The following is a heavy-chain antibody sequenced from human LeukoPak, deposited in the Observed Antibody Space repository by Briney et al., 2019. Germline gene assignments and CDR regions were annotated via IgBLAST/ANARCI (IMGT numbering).Heavy chain of an antibody. CDR2: ISSTGTYI. CDR3: AREGGYQYYYAMDV. CDR1: GFTSSRYS. V-gene: IGHV3-21*01. Sequence: GGSLRLSCSASGFTSSRYSMNWVRQVPGEGLEWVSSISSTGTYIYYADSVKGRFTISRDNAKNSLDLQMNSLRAEDAAVYYCAREGGYQYYYAMDVWGQGTTVTVSS. D-gene: IGHD2-2*01. J-gene: IGHJ6*02.